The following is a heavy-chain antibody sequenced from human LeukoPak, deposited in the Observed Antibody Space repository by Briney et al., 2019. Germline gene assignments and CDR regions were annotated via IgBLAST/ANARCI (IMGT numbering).Heavy chain of an antibody. CDR2: INDNGGST. CDR3: AKGWMFGDLINS. J-gene: IGHJ4*02. Sequence: GGSLRLSCAASGFIFGSYAMSWVRQGPGKGLEWVSSINDNGGSTYYADSGKGRFTISRDNPKNTMYLQMSSLRAEDTAIYYCAKGWMFGDLINSWGQGTLVTVSS. D-gene: IGHD3-10*02. CDR1: GFIFGSYA. V-gene: IGHV3-23*01.